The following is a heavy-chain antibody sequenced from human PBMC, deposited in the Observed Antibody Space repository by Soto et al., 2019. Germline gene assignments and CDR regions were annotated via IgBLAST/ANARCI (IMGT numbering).Heavy chain of an antibody. CDR2: ISWDDDK. Sequence: QITLKESGPTLVKPTQTLTLTCTFSGFSLITTGVGVGWIRQPPGKALEWLAIISWDDDKRYSPSLKSRLTITTDTSKNQVGLTKTNMDPVDTATYYCAHRLSSYYNLLTGYSDHALEYWGQGTLVTVSS. D-gene: IGHD3-9*01. V-gene: IGHV2-5*02. J-gene: IGHJ4*02. CDR3: AHRLSSYYNLLTGYSDHALEY. CDR1: GFSLITTGVG.